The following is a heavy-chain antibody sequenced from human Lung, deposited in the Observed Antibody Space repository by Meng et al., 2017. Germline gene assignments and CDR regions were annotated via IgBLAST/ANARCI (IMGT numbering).Heavy chain of an antibody. CDR3: ATGYCIDDVCHVDP. D-gene: IGHD2-2*03. CDR1: GYSFTTYA. V-gene: IGHV7-4-1*01. CDR2: MNTKTGIP. J-gene: IGHJ5*02. Sequence: QAQLVQSGAEVKKPGASVRIACKASGYSFTTYALNWVRQAPGQGLEWLGWMNTKTGIPKYAEGTKGRVEFSLDTSVSTAYIEIDHLQSEDTAMYYCATGYCIDDVCHVDPWGQGTLVTVSS.